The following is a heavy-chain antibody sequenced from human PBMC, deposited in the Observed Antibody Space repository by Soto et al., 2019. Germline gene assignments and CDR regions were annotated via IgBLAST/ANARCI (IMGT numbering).Heavy chain of an antibody. V-gene: IGHV3-21*01. Sequence: EVQLVESGGGLVKPGGSLRLSCAASGFTFSSYEMNWVRQAPGKGLEWVSSISSSGDTIYYADSVKGRSTISRDNAKNSMYLQMNSLRAAYTAIYYCGGIYATRDWFDPWGQGTLVIVSS. CDR3: GGIYATRDWFDP. D-gene: IGHD5-12*01. J-gene: IGHJ5*02. CDR1: GFTFSSYE. CDR2: ISSSGDTI.